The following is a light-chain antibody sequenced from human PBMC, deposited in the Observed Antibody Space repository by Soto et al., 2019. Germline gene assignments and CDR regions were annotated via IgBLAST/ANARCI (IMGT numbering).Light chain of an antibody. CDR2: GAS. J-gene: IGKJ1*01. CDR3: QQYGISPRT. Sequence: IVLTQSPGTLSLSPGERTTLSCRASQSISRYLAWYQQKPGQGPRLLIYGASSRATGTPDRFSGSGSGTDFTLTISRLEPEDFAVYYCQQYGISPRTFGQGTKVDIK. CDR1: QSISRY. V-gene: IGKV3-20*01.